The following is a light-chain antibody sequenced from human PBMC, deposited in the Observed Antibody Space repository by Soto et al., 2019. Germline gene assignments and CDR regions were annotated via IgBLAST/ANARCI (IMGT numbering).Light chain of an antibody. CDR3: QQYYHLPLT. CDR1: QSVLYSSNNKNY. J-gene: IGKJ3*01. Sequence: DIVMTQSPDSLAVSLGERATINCKSSQSVLYSSNNKNYLAWYQHKPGQPPKLLIYWASTRESGVPDRFSGSGSGTHFTLTITSLQAEDVAVYYCQQYYHLPLTFGPGTTVDIK. CDR2: WAS. V-gene: IGKV4-1*01.